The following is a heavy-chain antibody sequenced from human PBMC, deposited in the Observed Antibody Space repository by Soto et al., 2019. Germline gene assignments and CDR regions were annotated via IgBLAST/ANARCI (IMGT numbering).Heavy chain of an antibody. CDR1: GYSFTSYW. D-gene: IGHD3-9*01. CDR2: TYPEDSQT. CDR3: ARRRYFYTLLDP. J-gene: IGHJ5*02. V-gene: IGHV5-51*03. Sequence: EVQLVQSGAEVKKPGESLKISCKASGYSFTSYWIGWVRQISGKGLELMGITYPEDSQTLYSPSFQGQVTISVDKSISTVDLQWSILKSSDTATYYCARRRYFYTLLDPWGQGPLVTVSS.